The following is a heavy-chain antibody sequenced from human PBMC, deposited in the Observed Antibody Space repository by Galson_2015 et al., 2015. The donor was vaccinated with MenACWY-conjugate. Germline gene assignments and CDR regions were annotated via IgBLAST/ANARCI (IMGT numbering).Heavy chain of an antibody. CDR1: GFTFSGYG. CDR2: IPNDGTNT. V-gene: IGHV3-74*03. D-gene: IGHD3-10*01. CDR3: ARDYGSWTPLDF. Sequence: SLRLSCAASGFTFSGYGIHWARQAPGKGLEWVALIPNDGTNTAYADSVKGRFTLSRDNSKNTVYLQMNSLRVEDTAVYYCARDYGSWTPLDFWGQGTLVTVSS. J-gene: IGHJ4*02.